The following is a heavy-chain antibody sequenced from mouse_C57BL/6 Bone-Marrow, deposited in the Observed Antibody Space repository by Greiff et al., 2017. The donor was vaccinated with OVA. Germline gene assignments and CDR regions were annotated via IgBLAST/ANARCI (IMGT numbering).Heavy chain of an antibody. CDR3: ARAGVSWFAY. J-gene: IGHJ3*01. Sequence: EVKLMESGPGLVKPSQSLSLTCSVTGYSITSGYYWNWLRQFPGNKLEWMGYISYDGSNNYNPSLKNRISITRDTSKNQFFLKLNSVTTEDTATYYCARAGVSWFAYWGQGTLVTVSA. V-gene: IGHV3-6*01. CDR1: GYSITSGYY. CDR2: ISYDGSN.